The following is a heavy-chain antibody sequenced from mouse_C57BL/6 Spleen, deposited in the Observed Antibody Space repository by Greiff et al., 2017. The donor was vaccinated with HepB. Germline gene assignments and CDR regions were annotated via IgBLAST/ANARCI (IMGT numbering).Heavy chain of an antibody. CDR1: GYTFTSYW. J-gene: IGHJ4*01. Sequence: QVQLQQPGAELVKPGASVKLSCKASGYTFTSYWMQWVKQRPGQGLEWIGEIDPSDSYTNYNQKFKGKATLTVDTSSSTAYMQLSSLTSEDSAVYYYASSYSDSAMDYWGQGTTVTVSS. CDR3: ASSYSDSAMDY. V-gene: IGHV1-50*01. D-gene: IGHD2-10*01. CDR2: IDPSDSYT.